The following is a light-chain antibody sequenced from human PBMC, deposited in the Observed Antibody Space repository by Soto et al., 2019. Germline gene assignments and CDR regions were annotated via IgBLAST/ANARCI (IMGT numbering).Light chain of an antibody. CDR3: QHYNSYSEA. Sequence: IQMTQSPSTLSASVGDRVTITCRASQAISSWLVWYQQKPGKAPKLLIYKASTLQSGVPSRFSGSGSGTEFTLTISSLQPDDFATYYCQHYNSYSEAFGQGTKVDIK. CDR2: KAS. J-gene: IGKJ1*01. CDR1: QAISSW. V-gene: IGKV1-5*01.